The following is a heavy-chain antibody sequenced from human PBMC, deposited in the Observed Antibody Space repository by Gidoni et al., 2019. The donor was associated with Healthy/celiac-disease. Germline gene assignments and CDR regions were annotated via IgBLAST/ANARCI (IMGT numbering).Heavy chain of an antibody. J-gene: IGHJ4*02. CDR3: ARAGIAAAGPLDY. V-gene: IGHV3-11*05. CDR1: GFTCSDYY. CDR2: ISSSSSYT. D-gene: IGHD6-13*01. Sequence: QVQLVESGGGLVKPGGSLRLYCAASGFTCSDYYMSWIRQAPGKGLELVSYISSSSSYTTYADSVKGRFTISRDNSKNSLYLQMNSLRAEDTAVYYCARAGIAAAGPLDYWGQGTLVTVSS.